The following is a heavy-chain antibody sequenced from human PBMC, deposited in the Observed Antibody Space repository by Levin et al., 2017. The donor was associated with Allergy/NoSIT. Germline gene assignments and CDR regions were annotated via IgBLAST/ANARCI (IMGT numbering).Heavy chain of an antibody. Sequence: SQTLSLTCAVSGGSISSGGYSWSWIRQPPGKGLEWIGYIYHSGSTYYNPSLKSRVTISVDRSKNQFSLKLSSVTAADTAVYYCARVAGDLTYFDYWGQGTLVTVSS. D-gene: IGHD7-27*01. CDR1: GGSISSGGYS. J-gene: IGHJ4*02. CDR3: ARVAGDLTYFDY. V-gene: IGHV4-30-2*01. CDR2: IYHSGST.